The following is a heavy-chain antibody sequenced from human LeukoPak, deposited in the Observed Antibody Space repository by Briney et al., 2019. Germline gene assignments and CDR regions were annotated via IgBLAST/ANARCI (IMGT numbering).Heavy chain of an antibody. Sequence: GGSLRLSCAASGFTFSSYAMHWVRQAPGKGLEWVAVISYDGSNKYYADSVKGRFTISRDNSKNTLYLQMNSLRVEDTAVYYCAKDTPIAWFDYWGQGTLATVS. V-gene: IGHV3-30-3*02. J-gene: IGHJ4*02. CDR3: AKDTPIAWFDY. CDR2: ISYDGSNK. CDR1: GFTFSSYA. D-gene: IGHD2-21*01.